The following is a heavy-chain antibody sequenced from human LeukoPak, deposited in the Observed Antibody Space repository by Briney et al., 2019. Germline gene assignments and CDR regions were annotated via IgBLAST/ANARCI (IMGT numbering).Heavy chain of an antibody. Sequence: ASVKVSCKASGYSFTSHYMHWVRQAPGQGLEWMGLINPRGTATRYAESFQGRLTLTRDLSTSTDYMELSSLRSDDAAVYFCARDTSEGDYAWWFDPWGQGTLVTVAS. D-gene: IGHD3-16*01. V-gene: IGHV1-46*01. CDR1: GYSFTSHY. CDR2: INPRGTAT. CDR3: ARDTSEGDYAWWFDP. J-gene: IGHJ5*02.